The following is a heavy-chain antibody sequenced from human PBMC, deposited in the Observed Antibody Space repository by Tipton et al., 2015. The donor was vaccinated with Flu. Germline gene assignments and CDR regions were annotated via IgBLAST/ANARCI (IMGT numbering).Heavy chain of an antibody. CDR2: THTNGNT. CDR3: ASGNFYDSSGYFAF. J-gene: IGHJ1*01. CDR1: GGSINRYY. V-gene: IGHV4-4*07. Sequence: GLVKPSETLSLTCNVSGGSINRYYWSWIRQSVGKGPEWIGRTHTNGNTNYNSSFGSRLTMSLDTSKSHFSMTLTSVTVADTAVYYCASGNFYDSSGYFAFWGQGILVTVST. D-gene: IGHD3-22*01.